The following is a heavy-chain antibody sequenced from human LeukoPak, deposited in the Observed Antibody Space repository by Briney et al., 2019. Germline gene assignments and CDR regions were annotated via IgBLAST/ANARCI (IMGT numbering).Heavy chain of an antibody. J-gene: IGHJ4*02. CDR2: ISSSSSYI. CDR3: ARDQVAAAEFDY. D-gene: IGHD6-13*01. V-gene: IGHV3-21*01. Sequence: GGSLRLSCAASGFTFSSYAMSWVRQAPGKGLEWVSSISSSSSYIYYADSVKGRFTISRDNAKNSLYLQMNSLRAEDTAVYYCARDQVAAAEFDYWGQGTLVTVSS. CDR1: GFTFSSYA.